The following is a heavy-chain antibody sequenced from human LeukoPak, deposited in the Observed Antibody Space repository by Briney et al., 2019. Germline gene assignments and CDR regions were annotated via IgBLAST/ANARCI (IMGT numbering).Heavy chain of an antibody. J-gene: IGHJ6*03. Sequence: PSETLSLTCTVSGGSISSSSYYWGWIRQPPGKGLEWIGSIYYSGSTYYNPSLKSRVTISVDTSKNQFSLKLSSVTAADTAVYYCARQYSSSWYTYYYYYMDVWGKGTTVTVSS. CDR1: GGSISSSSYY. D-gene: IGHD6-13*01. V-gene: IGHV4-39*01. CDR3: ARQYSSSWYTYYYYYMDV. CDR2: IYYSGST.